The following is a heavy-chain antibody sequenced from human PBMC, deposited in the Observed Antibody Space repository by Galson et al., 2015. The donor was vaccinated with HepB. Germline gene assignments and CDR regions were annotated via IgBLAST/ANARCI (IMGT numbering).Heavy chain of an antibody. CDR2: IYYSGST. J-gene: IGHJ1*01. V-gene: IGHV4-39*01. D-gene: IGHD3-22*01. CDR1: GGSISSSSYY. CDR3: ARHVRYNDRRGCTEH. Sequence: SETLSLTCTVSGGSISSSSYYWGWIRQPPGKGLECIGSIYYSGSTYYNPSLKSRVTISVDTSKNQFSLNLNSVTAADTAVYFCARHVRYNDRRGCTEHWGQGTLVTVSS.